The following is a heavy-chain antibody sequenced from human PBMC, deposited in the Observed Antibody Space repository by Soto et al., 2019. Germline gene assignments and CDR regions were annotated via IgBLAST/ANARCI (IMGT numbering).Heavy chain of an antibody. V-gene: IGHV4-4*08. CDR3: ARTLDYGHMDV. CDR2: IYRSGST. J-gene: IGHJ6*03. CDR1: GDSVRNQY. D-gene: IGHD3-16*01. Sequence: QVQMQESGPGLVKPSETLSLTCTVSGDSVRNQYWSWIRRPPGRGLEWIGYIYRSGSTKYNPSLNSRLTISVDTSMNQFSLKLSSVTAADTAVYYCARTLDYGHMDVWGKGTTVTVSS.